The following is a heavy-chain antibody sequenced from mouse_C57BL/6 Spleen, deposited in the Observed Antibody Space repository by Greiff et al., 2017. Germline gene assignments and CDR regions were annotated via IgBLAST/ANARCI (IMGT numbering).Heavy chain of an antibody. CDR3: ARSTGTVEDYFDF. CDR1: GYTFTNYW. Sequence: QVQLQQSGAELVRPGTSVKMSCKASGYTFTNYWIGWAKQRPGHGLEWIGDIDPGGGYTNYNEKFKGKATLTADKSSSTAYMQFSSLTSEDSAIYYVARSTGTVEDYFDFWGQGTTLTVS. CDR2: IDPGGGYT. V-gene: IGHV1-63*01. J-gene: IGHJ2*01. D-gene: IGHD4-1*02.